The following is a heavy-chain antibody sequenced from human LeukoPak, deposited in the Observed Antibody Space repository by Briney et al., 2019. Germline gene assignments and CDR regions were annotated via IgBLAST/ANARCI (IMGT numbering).Heavy chain of an antibody. Sequence: GGSLRVSCAASGFSLSNYWMHWVRQAPGKGLMWVSQISPDGSQTFYADSVKGRFTISRDNAKNTLFLQMDSLRAEDTALYYCIRSLRSADFWGQGTLVTVSS. CDR2: ISPDGSQT. D-gene: IGHD3-3*02. CDR1: GFSLSNYW. CDR3: IRSLRSADF. V-gene: IGHV3-74*01. J-gene: IGHJ4*02.